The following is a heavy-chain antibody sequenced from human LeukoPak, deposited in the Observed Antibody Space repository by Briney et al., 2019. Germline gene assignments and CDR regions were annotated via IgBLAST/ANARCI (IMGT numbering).Heavy chain of an antibody. CDR2: ISSSSYI. CDR3: ARDPPGIAVAAHPDY. V-gene: IGHV3-21*01. D-gene: IGHD6-19*01. J-gene: IGHJ4*02. CDR1: GFTFSSYS. Sequence: GGSLRLSCAASGFTFSSYSMNWVRQAPGKGLEWVSSISSSSYIYYADSVKGRFTISRDNAKNSLYLQMNSLRAEDTAVYYCARDPPGIAVAAHPDYWGQGTLVTVSS.